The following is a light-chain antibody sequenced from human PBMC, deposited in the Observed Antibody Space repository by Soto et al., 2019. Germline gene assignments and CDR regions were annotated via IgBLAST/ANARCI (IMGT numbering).Light chain of an antibody. CDR3: QQYSTSPAWT. J-gene: IGKJ1*01. CDR1: QNINSW. V-gene: IGKV1-5*03. Sequence: DIQMTQSPSTLPASVGDRVTITCRASQNINSWLAWYQQKPGKSPKLLIYKASSLKSGVPSRFSGSGSGTEFIFTISSLQPKDFATYYCQQYSTSPAWTFGQGTKVELK. CDR2: KAS.